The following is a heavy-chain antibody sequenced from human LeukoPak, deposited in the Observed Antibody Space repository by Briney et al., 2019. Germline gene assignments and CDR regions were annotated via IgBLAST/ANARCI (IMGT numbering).Heavy chain of an antibody. CDR3: ARGPYYDFWSGYFPYYYYGMDV. J-gene: IGHJ6*02. D-gene: IGHD3-3*01. V-gene: IGHV1-8*01. Sequence: ASVKVSCKASGYTFTSYDINWVRQATGQGLEWMGWMNPNSGNTGYAQKFQGRVTMTRNTSISTAYMELSSLRSEDTAVYYCARGPYYDFWSGYFPYYYYGMDVWGQGTMVTVSS. CDR2: MNPNSGNT. CDR1: GYTFTSYD.